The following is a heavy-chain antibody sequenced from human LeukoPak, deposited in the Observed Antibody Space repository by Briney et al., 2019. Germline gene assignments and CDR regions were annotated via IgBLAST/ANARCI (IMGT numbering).Heavy chain of an antibody. CDR1: GGSISSYY. J-gene: IGHJ4*02. CDR2: IYSTGST. CDR3: ARHIASAGTSGFDF. Sequence: SETLSLTCTVSGGSISSYYWSWIRQPAGKGLEWIGRIYSTGSTNYNPSLKSRVTMSVDTSKNQFSLRLRSVTAADTAVYYCARHIASAGTSGFDFWGQGALVTVSS. D-gene: IGHD6-13*01. V-gene: IGHV4-4*07.